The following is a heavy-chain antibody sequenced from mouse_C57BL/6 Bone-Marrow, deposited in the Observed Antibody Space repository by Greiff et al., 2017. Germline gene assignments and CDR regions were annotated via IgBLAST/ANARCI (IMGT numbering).Heavy chain of an antibody. J-gene: IGHJ4*01. CDR2: ISSGSSTI. D-gene: IGHD1-1*01. CDR1: GFTFSDYG. V-gene: IGHV5-17*01. CDR3: ATPFITTVVATDFYAMDY. Sequence: EVKLMESGGGLVKPGGSLKLSCAASGFTFSDYGMHWVRQAPEKGLEWVAYISSGSSTIYYADTVKGRFTISRDNAKNTLFLQMTSLRSEDTAMYYCATPFITTVVATDFYAMDYWGQGTSVTVSS.